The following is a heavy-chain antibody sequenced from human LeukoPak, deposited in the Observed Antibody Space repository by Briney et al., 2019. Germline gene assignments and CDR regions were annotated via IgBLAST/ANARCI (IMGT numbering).Heavy chain of an antibody. V-gene: IGHV4-59*01. CDR1: GGSISSYY. D-gene: IGHD6-19*01. CDR3: ASASLAVAGTGYFDY. J-gene: IGHJ4*02. Sequence: PSETLSLTCTVSGGSISSYYWSWIRQPPGKGLEWIGYIYYSGSTNYNPSIKSRVSISVETSKNQFCLKLSSVTDADTAVYYCASASLAVAGTGYFDYWGQGTLVTVSS. CDR2: IYYSGST.